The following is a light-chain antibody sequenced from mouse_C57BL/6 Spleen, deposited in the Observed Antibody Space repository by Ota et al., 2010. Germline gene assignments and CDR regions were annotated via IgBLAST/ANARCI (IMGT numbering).Light chain of an antibody. CDR3: QQYNXLSSTT. Sequence: DIVMTQSHKFMSTSVGDRVSITCKASQDVGTAVAWYQQKPGQSPKLLIYWASTRHTGVPDRFTGSDLGQYFTLTISNVQSEDLAVLFCQQYNXLSSTTFG. V-gene: IGKV6-23*01. CDR2: WAS. CDR1: QDVGTA. J-gene: IGKJ1*01.